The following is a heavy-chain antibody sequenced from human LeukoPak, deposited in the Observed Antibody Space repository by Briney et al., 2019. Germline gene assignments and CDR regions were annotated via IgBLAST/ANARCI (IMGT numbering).Heavy chain of an antibody. V-gene: IGHV1-2*02. CDR3: ARVEPSGSYYRDNWFDP. D-gene: IGHD1-26*01. Sequence: ASVKVSCKASGYTFTGYYMHWVRQAPGQGLEWMGWINPNSGGTNYAQKFQGRVTMTRDTSISTAYMELSRLRSDDTAVYYCARVEPSGSYYRDNWFDPWGQGTLVTVSS. CDR2: INPNSGGT. J-gene: IGHJ5*02. CDR1: GYTFTGYY.